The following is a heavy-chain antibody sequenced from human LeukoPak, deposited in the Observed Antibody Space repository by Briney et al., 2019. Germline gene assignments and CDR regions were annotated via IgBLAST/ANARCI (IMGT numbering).Heavy chain of an antibody. J-gene: IGHJ4*02. V-gene: IGHV4-34*01. D-gene: IGHD3-10*01. CDR1: GGSFSGYY. Sequence: PSETLSLTCAVYGGSFSGYYWSWIRQPPGKGLEWIGEINHSGSTNYNPSLKSRVIISVDMSKNQFFLKLSPVTAADTAVYYCARLRAIYGLVNWGQGTLVTVSS. CDR2: INHSGST. CDR3: ARLRAIYGLVN.